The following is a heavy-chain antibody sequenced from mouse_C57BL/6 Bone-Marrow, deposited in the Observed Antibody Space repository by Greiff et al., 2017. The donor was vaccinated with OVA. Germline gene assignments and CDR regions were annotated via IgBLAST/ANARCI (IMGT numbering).Heavy chain of an antibody. CDR2: IYPSDSET. Sequence: QVQLKQSGAELVRPGSSVKLSCKASGYTFTSYWMDWVKQRPGQGLEWIGNIYPSDSETHYNQKFKDKATLTVDKSSSTAYMQLSSLTSEDSAVYYCARRSTPDYSNPAWFAYWGQGTLVTVSA. D-gene: IGHD2-5*01. V-gene: IGHV1-61*01. CDR1: GYTFTSYW. CDR3: ARRSTPDYSNPAWFAY. J-gene: IGHJ3*01.